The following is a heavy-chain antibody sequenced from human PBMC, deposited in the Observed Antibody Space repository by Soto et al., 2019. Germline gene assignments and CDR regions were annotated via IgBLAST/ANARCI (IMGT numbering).Heavy chain of an antibody. CDR3: ARSTIALSYFDW. V-gene: IGHV3-74*01. CDR1: GFTFSSYW. D-gene: IGHD6-13*01. J-gene: IGHJ4*02. CDR2: INSDGSTT. Sequence: EVQMVESGGGLVQPGGSLRLSCAASGFTFSSYWMHWVRLTPGKGLVWVSHINSDGSTTTYADSVKGRFTISRDNAKNTLYLKMNSLRAEDTALYYCARSTIALSYFDWWDQGTLVTVSS.